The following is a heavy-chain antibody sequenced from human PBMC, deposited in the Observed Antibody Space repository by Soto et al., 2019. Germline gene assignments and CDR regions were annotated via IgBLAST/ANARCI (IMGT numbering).Heavy chain of an antibody. D-gene: IGHD2-21*01. CDR1: GGSISSGGYY. J-gene: IGHJ3*02. CDR3: AGGNCGGDCYLHPNLAFDI. V-gene: IGHV4-31*03. CDR2: IYYSGST. Sequence: QVQLQESGPGLVKPSQTLSLTCTVSGGSISSGGYYWSWIRQHPGKGLEWIGYIYYSGSTYYNPSLKSRVTITVDKSKNQFSLKLSSVTAADTAVYYCAGGNCGGDCYLHPNLAFDIWGQGTMVTVSS.